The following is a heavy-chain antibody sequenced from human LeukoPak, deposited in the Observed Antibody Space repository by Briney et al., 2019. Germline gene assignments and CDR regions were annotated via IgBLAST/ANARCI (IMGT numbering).Heavy chain of an antibody. CDR2: IKQDGSEK. Sequence: PGGSLRLSCAASGFTFSSYWMSWVRQAPGEGLEWVANIKQDGSEKYYVDSVKGRFTISRDNAKNSLFLQMHSLRAEDTAVYYCARVGPAVAGQNLDYWGQGTLVTVSS. CDR3: ARVGPAVAGQNLDY. CDR1: GFTFSSYW. J-gene: IGHJ4*02. D-gene: IGHD6-19*01. V-gene: IGHV3-7*01.